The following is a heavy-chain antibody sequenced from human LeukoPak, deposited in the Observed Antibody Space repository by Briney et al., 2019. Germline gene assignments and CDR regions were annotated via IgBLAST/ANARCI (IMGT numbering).Heavy chain of an antibody. CDR1: GGSFSGYY. V-gene: IGHV4-34*01. D-gene: IGHD3-10*01. CDR3: ARQGSRITMVRGVIMGYWFDP. CDR2: IYYSGST. J-gene: IGHJ5*02. Sequence: SETLSLTCAVYGGSFSGYYWGWIRQPPGKGLEWIGSIYYSGSTYYNPSLKSRVTISVDTSKNQFSLKLSSVTAADTAVYYCARQGSRITMVRGVIMGYWFDPWGQGTLVTVSS.